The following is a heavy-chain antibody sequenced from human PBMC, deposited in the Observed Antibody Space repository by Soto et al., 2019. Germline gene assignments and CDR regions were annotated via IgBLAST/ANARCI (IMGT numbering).Heavy chain of an antibody. CDR2: IWYDGSNK. J-gene: IGHJ4*02. D-gene: IGHD7-27*01. CDR1: GFTFSSYG. V-gene: IGHV3-33*01. Sequence: QVQLVESGGGVVQPGRSLRLSCAASGFTFSSYGMHWVRQAPGKGLEWVAVIWYDGSNKYYADSVKGRFTISRDNSKNTLYLQMNSLRAEDTAVYYCASEVWPEALGKGFDYWGQGTLVTVSS. CDR3: ASEVWPEALGKGFDY.